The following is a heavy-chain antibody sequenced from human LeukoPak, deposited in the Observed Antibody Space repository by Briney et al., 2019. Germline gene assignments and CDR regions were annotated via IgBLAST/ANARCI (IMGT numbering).Heavy chain of an antibody. CDR3: AELGITMIGGV. CDR2: ISSSGSTI. D-gene: IGHD3-10*02. Sequence: GGPLRLSCAASGFTFSNYWIYWVRQAPGKGLEWVSYISSSGSTIYYADSVKGRFTISRDNAKNSLYLQMNSLRAEDTAVYYCAELGITMIGGVWGKGTTVTISS. V-gene: IGHV3-48*03. CDR1: GFTFSNYW. J-gene: IGHJ6*04.